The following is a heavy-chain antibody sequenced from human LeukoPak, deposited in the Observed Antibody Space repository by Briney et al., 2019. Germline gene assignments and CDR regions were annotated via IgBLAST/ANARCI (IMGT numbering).Heavy chain of an antibody. CDR3: ARDLETAVVTPPTYYGMDV. CDR1: GGSIDNYY. J-gene: IGHJ6*02. V-gene: IGHV4-59*01. CDR2: IYFRGAT. Sequence: SETLSLTCTVSGGSIDNYYWSWIRQPPGKGLEWIGYIYFRGATKYNPSLKSRVTISVDTSKNQFSLNLPSMSAADTAVYYCARDLETAVVTPPTYYGMDVWGQGTTLTVS. D-gene: IGHD4-23*01.